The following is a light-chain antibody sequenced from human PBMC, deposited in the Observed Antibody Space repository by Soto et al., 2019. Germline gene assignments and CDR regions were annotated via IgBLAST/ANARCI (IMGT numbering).Light chain of an antibody. CDR3: QHFDEWPLT. CDR1: RSISNN. Sequence: IVMTQSPATLSVSPGEKATLSCRASRSISNNLAWYQQKPGQPPRLLIYFASTRATGIPARFSGSGSGTEFSLTISSLQSEDSAVYYCQHFDEWPLTFGGGTKVETK. CDR2: FAS. J-gene: IGKJ4*01. V-gene: IGKV3-15*01.